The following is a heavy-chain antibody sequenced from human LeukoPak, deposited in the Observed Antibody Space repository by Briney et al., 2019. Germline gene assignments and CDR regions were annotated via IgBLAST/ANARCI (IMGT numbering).Heavy chain of an antibody. CDR3: ARRVTTFLS. D-gene: IGHD4-17*01. CDR2: ISSTSTYM. Sequence: PGGSLRLSCSASGFDLSPYTMSWVRQAPGKGLEWVASISSTSTYMYYGDSLKGRFTISRDNAKNTLYLQLDSLRAEDTATYYCARRVTTFLSWGQGALVIVSS. CDR1: GFDLSPYT. J-gene: IGHJ4*02. V-gene: IGHV3-21*01.